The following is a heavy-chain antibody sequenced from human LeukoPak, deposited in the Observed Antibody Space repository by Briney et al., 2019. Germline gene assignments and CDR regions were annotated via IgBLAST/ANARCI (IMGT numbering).Heavy chain of an antibody. CDR3: ATEYRGSGSYYDAFDI. Sequence: ASVKVSCKASGYTFTSYYMHWVRQAPGQGLEWMGIINPSGGSTSYAQKFQGRVTMTRDMSTSTVYMELSSLRSEDTAVYYCATEYRGSGSYYDAFDIWGQGTMVTVSS. D-gene: IGHD3-10*01. CDR1: GYTFTSYY. CDR2: INPSGGST. J-gene: IGHJ3*02. V-gene: IGHV1-46*01.